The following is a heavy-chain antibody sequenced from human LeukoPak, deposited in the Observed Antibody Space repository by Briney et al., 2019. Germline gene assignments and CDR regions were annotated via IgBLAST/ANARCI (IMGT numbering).Heavy chain of an antibody. Sequence: GGSLRLSCAASGFTFSSYSMNWVRQAPGKGLEWVSSISSSSSYIYYADSVKGRFTISRDNAKNSLYLQMNSLRAEDTAVYYCATYDFWSVPDAFDIWGQGTMVTVSS. CDR1: GFTFSSYS. D-gene: IGHD3-3*01. CDR3: ATYDFWSVPDAFDI. J-gene: IGHJ3*02. V-gene: IGHV3-21*01. CDR2: ISSSSSYI.